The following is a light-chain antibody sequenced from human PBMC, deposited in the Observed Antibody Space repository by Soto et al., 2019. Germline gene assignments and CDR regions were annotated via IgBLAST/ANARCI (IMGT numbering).Light chain of an antibody. Sequence: ETVMTQSPAPLSVSPGESATLSCRASQSISSNLAWYQQKPGQAPRLLMFRTSTRATGVPARFSGSGSGTEFNITISSLQSEDFAVYYCQQYNNWPRATFGGGTKVDI. CDR3: QQYNNWPRAT. CDR2: RTS. J-gene: IGKJ4*01. CDR1: QSISSN. V-gene: IGKV3-15*01.